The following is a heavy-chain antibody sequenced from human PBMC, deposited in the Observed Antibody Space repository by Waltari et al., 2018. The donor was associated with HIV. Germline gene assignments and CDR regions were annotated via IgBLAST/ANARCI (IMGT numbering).Heavy chain of an antibody. CDR1: GGSFTDKH. CDR2: INDSGNM. D-gene: IGHD3-22*01. V-gene: IGHV4-34*01. Sequence: VRLQQWCAVLLKPSEPLSLTCAVNGGSFTDKHLGRTIPLQGKRLEWIGEINDSGNMKYNPSLKTRVTMSVDASKKQFSLKLRSVAAADTAIYYCARLPLQVDYHDNSGYYIYFDIWGQGTRLTVSS. J-gene: IGHJ4*02. CDR3: ARLPLQVDYHDNSGYYIYFDI.